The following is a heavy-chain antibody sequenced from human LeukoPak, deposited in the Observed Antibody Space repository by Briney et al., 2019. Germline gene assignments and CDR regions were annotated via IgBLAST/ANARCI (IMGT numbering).Heavy chain of an antibody. Sequence: GGSLRLSCAASGFTVSSNYMSWVRQAPGKGLEWVSVIYSGGSTYYADSVKGRFTISRDDSKNTLYLQMNSLRAEDTAVYYCARAPLVVLRFLEWLSIDYWGQGTLVTVSS. J-gene: IGHJ4*02. V-gene: IGHV3-66*01. CDR1: GFTVSSNY. CDR2: IYSGGST. CDR3: ARAPLVVLRFLEWLSIDY. D-gene: IGHD3-3*01.